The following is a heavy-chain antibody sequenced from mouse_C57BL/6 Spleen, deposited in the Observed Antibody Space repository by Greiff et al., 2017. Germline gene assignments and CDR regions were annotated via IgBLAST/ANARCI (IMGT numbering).Heavy chain of an antibody. Sequence: EVKLQESGPGMVKPSQSLSLTCTVTGYSITSGYDWHWIRHSPGNKLEWMGYISYSGSTNYNPSLKSRISITHDTSKNHFFLKLNSVTTEDTATYYCATNYGSSYDPFAYWGQGTLVTVSA. V-gene: IGHV3-1*01. D-gene: IGHD1-1*01. CDR2: ISYSGST. J-gene: IGHJ3*01. CDR3: ATNYGSSYDPFAY. CDR1: GYSITSGYD.